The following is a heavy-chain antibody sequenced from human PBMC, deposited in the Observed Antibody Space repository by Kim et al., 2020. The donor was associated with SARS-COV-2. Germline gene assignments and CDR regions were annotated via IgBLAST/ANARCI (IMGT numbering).Heavy chain of an antibody. J-gene: IGHJ6*02. D-gene: IGHD5-12*01. CDR1: GGSISSYY. CDR3: ARQAGWLARADHNYYYGMDV. Sequence: SETLSLTCTVSGGSISSYYWSWIRQPPGKGLEWIGYIYYSGSTNYNPSLKSRVTISVDTSKNQFSLKLSSVTAADTAVYYCARQAGWLARADHNYYYGMDVWGQGTTVTVSS. V-gene: IGHV4-59*01. CDR2: IYYSGST.